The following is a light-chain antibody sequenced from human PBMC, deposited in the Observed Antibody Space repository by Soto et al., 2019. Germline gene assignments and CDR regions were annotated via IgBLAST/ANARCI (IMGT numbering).Light chain of an antibody. CDR3: AAWDDSLNGWV. J-gene: IGLJ3*02. CDR2: SNN. Sequence: QSVLTQPPSASGTPGQRVTISCSESSSNIGSNTVNWYQQLPGTAPKLLIYSNNQRPSGVPDRFSGSKSRTSASLAISGLQSEDEADYYCAAWDDSLNGWVFGGGTKLTVL. CDR1: SSNIGSNT. V-gene: IGLV1-44*01.